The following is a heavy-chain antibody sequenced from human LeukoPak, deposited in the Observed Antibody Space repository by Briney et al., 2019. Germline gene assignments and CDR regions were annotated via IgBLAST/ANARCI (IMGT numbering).Heavy chain of an antibody. D-gene: IGHD3-10*01. Sequence: GASVKVSCKASGYTFTGYYMHWVRQAPGQGLEWMGWINPNSGGTNYAQKFQGWVTMTRDTSISTAYTELSRLRSDDTAVYYCARENGSGSYEFDYWGQGTLVTVSS. V-gene: IGHV1-2*04. CDR3: ARENGSGSYEFDY. CDR2: INPNSGGT. J-gene: IGHJ4*02. CDR1: GYTFTGYY.